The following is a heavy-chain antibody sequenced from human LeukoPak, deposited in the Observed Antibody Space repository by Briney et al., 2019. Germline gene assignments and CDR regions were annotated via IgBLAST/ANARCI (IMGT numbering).Heavy chain of an antibody. CDR3: ARALWFGESPSDY. V-gene: IGHV3-66*01. D-gene: IGHD3-10*01. CDR2: IYISSNT. CDR1: GFNVSSNH. Sequence: PGGSLRLSCAASGFNVSSNHMSWVRQAPGKGLEWVSLIYISSNTYYADSVKGRFTISRDNAKNSLYLQMNSLRAEDTAVYYCARALWFGESPSDYWGQGTLVTVSS. J-gene: IGHJ4*02.